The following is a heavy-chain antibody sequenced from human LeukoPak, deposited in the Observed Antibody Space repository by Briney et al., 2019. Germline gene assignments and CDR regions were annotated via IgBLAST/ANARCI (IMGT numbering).Heavy chain of an antibody. V-gene: IGHV3-30*18. D-gene: IGHD3-3*01. Sequence: GGSLRLSCAASGFTFSSYGMHWVRQAPGKGLEWVAVISYDGSNKYYADSVKGRFTISRDNSKNTLYLQMNSLRAEDTAVYYCAKDLRNYDFWVTYYYGMDVWGQGTTVTVSS. CDR2: ISYDGSNK. CDR3: AKDLRNYDFWVTYYYGMDV. J-gene: IGHJ6*02. CDR1: GFTFSSYG.